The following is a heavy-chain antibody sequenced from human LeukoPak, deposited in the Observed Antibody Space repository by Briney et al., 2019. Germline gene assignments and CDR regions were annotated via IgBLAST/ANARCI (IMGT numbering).Heavy chain of an antibody. CDR1: GFTFSNYA. J-gene: IGHJ4*02. CDR3: ARVYSSSFGEIDY. D-gene: IGHD6-13*01. V-gene: IGHV3-23*01. CDR2: ISGTGGST. Sequence: GGSLRLSCAASGFTFSNYAMSWVRQAPGKGLEWVSSISGTGGSTYYADSVKGRFTISRDNSNNTLFLQMNSLRAEDTAVYYCARVYSSSFGEIDYWGQGTLVTVSS.